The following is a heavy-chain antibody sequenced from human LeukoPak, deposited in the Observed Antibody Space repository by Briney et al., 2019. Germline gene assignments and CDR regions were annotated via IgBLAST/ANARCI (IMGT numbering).Heavy chain of an antibody. CDR1: GFTFSDYS. CDR3: ARNGGGYSLDY. CDR2: ISSGSNFI. J-gene: IGHJ4*02. Sequence: GGSLRLSCAASGFTFSDYSMNWVRQAPGKGLEWVSSISSGSNFIYYTDSVKGRFTISRDNTKNSLYLQMNSLRAEDTAVYYCARNGGGYSLDYWGQGTLVTVSS. V-gene: IGHV3-21*01. D-gene: IGHD3-22*01.